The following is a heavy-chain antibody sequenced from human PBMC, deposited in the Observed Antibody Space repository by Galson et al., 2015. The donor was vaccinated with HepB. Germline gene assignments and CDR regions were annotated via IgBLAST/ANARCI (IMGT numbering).Heavy chain of an antibody. V-gene: IGHV1-69*01. CDR1: GFTFSNYG. D-gene: IGHD6-25*01. J-gene: IGHJ6*02. CDR2: IIPIFGTA. CDR3: ASIAAADPYYYYYGMDV. Sequence: SCAASGFTFSNYGMHWVRQAPGRGLEWMGGIIPIFGTANYAQKFQGRVTITADESTSTAYMELSSLRSEDTAVYYCASIAAADPYYYYYGMDVWGQGTTVTVSS.